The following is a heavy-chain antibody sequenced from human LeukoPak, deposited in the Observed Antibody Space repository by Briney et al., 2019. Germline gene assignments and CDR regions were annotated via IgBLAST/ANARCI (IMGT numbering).Heavy chain of an antibody. CDR3: ARAGGSYPRRYFQH. CDR1: GGSISTSSYY. CDR2: IYYSGST. Sequence: SETLSLTCTVSGGSISTSSYYWGWIRQPPGKGLECIGNIYYSGSTYYNPSLKSRVTISVDTSKNQFSLKLSSVTAADTAVYYCARAGGSYPRRYFQHWGQGTLVTVSS. D-gene: IGHD1-26*01. J-gene: IGHJ1*01. V-gene: IGHV4-39*07.